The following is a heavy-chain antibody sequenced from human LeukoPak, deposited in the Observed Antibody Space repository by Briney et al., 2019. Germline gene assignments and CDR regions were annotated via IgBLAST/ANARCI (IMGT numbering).Heavy chain of an antibody. Sequence: GASVKVSCKASGYTFTDYYMHWVRQAPGQGLEWRGWSNPNSGGTNYAQKFQGRVTMTRDTSISTAYMELSRVRSDDTAVYYCARGGRSIFGVADYWGQGTLVTVSS. CDR1: GYTFTDYY. D-gene: IGHD3-3*01. V-gene: IGHV1-2*02. J-gene: IGHJ4*02. CDR2: SNPNSGGT. CDR3: ARGGRSIFGVADY.